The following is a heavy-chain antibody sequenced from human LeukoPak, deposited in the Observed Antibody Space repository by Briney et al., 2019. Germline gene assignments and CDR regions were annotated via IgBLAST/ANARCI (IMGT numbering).Heavy chain of an antibody. V-gene: IGHV3-11*01. CDR2: ISSSGSTI. CDR3: AKDGVAVAGFNTHSVNFDY. CDR1: GFTFSDYY. Sequence: GGSLRLSCAASGFTFSDYYMSWIRQAPGKGLEWVSYISSSGSTIYYADSVKGRFTISRDNAKNSLYLQMNSLRAEDTAVYYCAKDGVAVAGFNTHSVNFDYWGQGTLVTVSS. J-gene: IGHJ4*02. D-gene: IGHD6-19*01.